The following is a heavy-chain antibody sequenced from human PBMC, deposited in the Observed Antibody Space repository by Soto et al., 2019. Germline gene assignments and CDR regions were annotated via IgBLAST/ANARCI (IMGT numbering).Heavy chain of an antibody. V-gene: IGHV3-23*01. D-gene: IGHD6-13*01. CDR3: ATGYSSSWYIFDY. J-gene: IGHJ4*02. CDR1: GFTFSSYA. CDR2: ISGSGGST. Sequence: GGSLRLSCAASGFTFSSYAMSWVRQAPGKGLEWVSAISGSGGSTYYADSVKGRFTISRDNSKNTLYLQMNSLRAEDTAVYYCATGYSSSWYIFDYWGQGTLVTVSS.